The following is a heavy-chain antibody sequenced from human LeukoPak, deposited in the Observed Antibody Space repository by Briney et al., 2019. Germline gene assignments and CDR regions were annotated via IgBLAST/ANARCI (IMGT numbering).Heavy chain of an antibody. J-gene: IGHJ3*02. V-gene: IGHV3-23*01. Sequence: PGGSLRLSCAASGFTFNNYAMSWVRQAPGKGLEWVSAISGSGGSTYYADSVKGRFTISRDNSKNTLYLQMNSLRAEDTAVYYCAKDEYERITMVRGAQMSAFDIWGQGTMVTVSS. CDR3: AKDEYERITMVRGAQMSAFDI. CDR2: ISGSGGST. CDR1: GFTFNNYA. D-gene: IGHD3-10*01.